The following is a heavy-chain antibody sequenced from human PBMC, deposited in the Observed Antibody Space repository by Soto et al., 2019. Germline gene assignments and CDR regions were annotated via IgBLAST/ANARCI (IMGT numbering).Heavy chain of an antibody. J-gene: IGHJ5*02. CDR1: GFTVSSNY. D-gene: IGHD6-6*01. V-gene: IGHV3-53*01. CDR3: ARGIAARPGDWFDP. Sequence: PGGSLRLSCAASGFTVSSNYMSWVRQAPGKGLEWVSVIYSGGSTYYADSVKGRFTISRDNSKNTLYLQMNSLRAGDTAVYYCARGIAARPGDWFDPWGQGTLVTVSS. CDR2: IYSGGST.